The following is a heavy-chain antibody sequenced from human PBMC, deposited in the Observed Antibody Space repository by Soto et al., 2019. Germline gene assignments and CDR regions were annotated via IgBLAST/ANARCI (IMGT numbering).Heavy chain of an antibody. CDR3: AAGLYYDILTGSRANYYYGMDV. D-gene: IGHD3-9*01. CDR2: IVVGSGNT. J-gene: IGHJ6*02. V-gene: IGHV1-58*01. Sequence: SVKVSCKASGFTFTSSAVQWVRQARGQRLEWIGWIVVGSGNTNYAQKFQERVTITRDMSTSTAYMELSSLRSEDTAVYYCAAGLYYDILTGSRANYYYGMDVWGQGTTVTVSS. CDR1: GFTFTSSA.